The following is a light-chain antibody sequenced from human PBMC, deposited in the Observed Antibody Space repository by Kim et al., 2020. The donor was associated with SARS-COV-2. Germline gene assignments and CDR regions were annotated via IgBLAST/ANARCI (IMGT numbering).Light chain of an antibody. J-gene: IGLJ1*01. V-gene: IGLV2-14*03. CDR1: SRDVGGYNY. CDR3: SSYTSSSTSV. Sequence: SALTQPASVSGSPGQSITISCTGTSRDVGGYNYVSWYQQHPGKAPKLMIYDVSNRPSGVSNRFSGSKSGNTASLTISGLQAEDDADYYCSSYTSSSTSVFGTGTKVTVL. CDR2: DVS.